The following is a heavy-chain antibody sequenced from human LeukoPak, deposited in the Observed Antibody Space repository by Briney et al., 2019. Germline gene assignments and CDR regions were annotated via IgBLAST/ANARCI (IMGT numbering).Heavy chain of an antibody. J-gene: IGHJ4*02. CDR2: ISGSSSYI. CDR1: GFTFGRYS. CDR3: ARDRRDGYNVLDY. Sequence: PGGSLRLSCAASGFTFGRYSMNWVRQAPGKGLEWVSSISGSSSYIYYADSVKGRFTISRHNAKNSLYLQMNSLRAEDTAVYYCARDRRDGYNVLDYWGQGTLVTVSS. V-gene: IGHV3-21*01. D-gene: IGHD5-24*01.